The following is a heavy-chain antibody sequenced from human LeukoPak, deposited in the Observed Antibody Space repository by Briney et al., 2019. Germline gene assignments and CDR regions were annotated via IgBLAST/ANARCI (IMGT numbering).Heavy chain of an antibody. CDR2: ISYDGSNK. V-gene: IGHV3-30-3*01. Sequence: GGSLRLSCAASGFTFSSYAMRWVRQAPGKGLEWVAVISYDGSNKYYADSVKGRFTISRDNSKNTLYLQMNSLRAEDTAVYYCARDQGSYYDSSGLDYWGQGTLVTVSS. D-gene: IGHD3-22*01. J-gene: IGHJ4*02. CDR3: ARDQGSYYDSSGLDY. CDR1: GFTFSSYA.